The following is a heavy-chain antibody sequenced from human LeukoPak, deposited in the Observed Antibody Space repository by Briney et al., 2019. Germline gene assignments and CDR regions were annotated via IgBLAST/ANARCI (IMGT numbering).Heavy chain of an antibody. CDR1: GYTFTGYY. CDR2: INPNGGGT. D-gene: IGHD3-10*01. J-gene: IGHJ5*02. CDR3: ARARITMVRGVMGSNWFDP. V-gene: IGHV1-2*02. Sequence: GASVKVSCKASGYTFTGYYMHWVRQAPGQGLEWMGWINPNGGGTNYAQKFQGRVTMTRDTSISTAYMELSRLRSDDTAVYYCARARITMVRGVMGSNWFDPWGQGTLVTVSS.